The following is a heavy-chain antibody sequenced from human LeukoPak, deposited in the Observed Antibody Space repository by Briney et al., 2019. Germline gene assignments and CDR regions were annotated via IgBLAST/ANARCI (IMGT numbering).Heavy chain of an antibody. CDR2: IRSDGSDT. V-gene: IGHV3-74*01. J-gene: IGHJ4*02. CDR1: GFTFSDTW. Sequence: GGSLRLSCAASGFTFSDTWMHWVRQAPGKGLVWVSRIRSDGSDTRYAESVKGRFTISRDNSKNTLYLQMNSLRAEDTAVYYCAKDQTWGQGTLVTVSS. CDR3: AKDQT.